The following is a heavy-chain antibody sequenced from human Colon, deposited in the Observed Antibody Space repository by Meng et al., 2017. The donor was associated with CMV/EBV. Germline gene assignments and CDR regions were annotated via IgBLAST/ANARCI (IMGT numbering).Heavy chain of an antibody. D-gene: IGHD3-10*01. V-gene: IGHV4-34*01. CDR3: PRRSPGVRWFDP. CDR2: INHSGST. J-gene: IGHJ5*02. CDR1: GGSFSGYY. Sequence: SETLSLTCAVYGGSFSGYYWSWIRQPPGKGMEWIGEINHSGSTNYNPSLKSRVTISVDTSKNQFSLKLSSAAAAAMAVYYCPRRSPGVRWFDPWGQGTLVTVSS.